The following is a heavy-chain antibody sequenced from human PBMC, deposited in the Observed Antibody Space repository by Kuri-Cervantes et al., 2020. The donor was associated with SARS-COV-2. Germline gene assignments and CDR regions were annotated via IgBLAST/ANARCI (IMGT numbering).Heavy chain of an antibody. V-gene: IGHV6-1*01. D-gene: IGHD5-24*01. Sequence: SETLSLTCAISGDSVSSNSAAWNWTRQSPSRGLEWLGRTYYRSKWYNDYAVSVKSRITINPDTSKNQFSLKLSSVTAADTAVYYCASVEMATVEGRGYYGMDVWGQGTTVTVSS. CDR1: GDSVSSNSAA. CDR2: TYYRSKWYN. J-gene: IGHJ6*02. CDR3: ASVEMATVEGRGYYGMDV.